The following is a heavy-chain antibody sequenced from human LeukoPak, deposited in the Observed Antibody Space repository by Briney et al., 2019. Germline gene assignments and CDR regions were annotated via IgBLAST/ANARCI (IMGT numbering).Heavy chain of an antibody. CDR2: IYTSGST. J-gene: IGHJ3*02. V-gene: IGHV4-4*07. Sequence: SETLSLTCTVSGGSISSYYWSWIRQPAGKGLEWIGRIYTSGSTNYNPSLKSRVTMSVDTSKNQFSLKLSSVTAADTAAYYCAREPSSGYYFYAFDIWGQGTMVTVSS. CDR3: AREPSSGYYFYAFDI. CDR1: GGSISSYY. D-gene: IGHD3-22*01.